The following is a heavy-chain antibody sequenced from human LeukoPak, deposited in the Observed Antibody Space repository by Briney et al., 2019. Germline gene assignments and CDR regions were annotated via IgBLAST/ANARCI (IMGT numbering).Heavy chain of an antibody. D-gene: IGHD2/OR15-2a*01. J-gene: IGHJ4*02. CDR1: GGSISSSSYY. CDR2: IYYSGST. CDR3: ARIVRSTTSFDC. V-gene: IGHV4-39*01. Sequence: SETLSLTCTVSGGSISSSSYYWAWIRQPPGKGLKWIGSIYYSGSTYYNPSLKSRVTISVDTSKNQFSLKLSSVTAADTAVYYCARIVRSTTSFDCWGQGTLVTVPS.